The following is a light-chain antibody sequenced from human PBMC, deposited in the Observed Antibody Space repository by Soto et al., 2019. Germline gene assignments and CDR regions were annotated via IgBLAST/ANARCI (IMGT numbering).Light chain of an antibody. Sequence: TFLTQSSATQSLSPGERATLSCRASQNVNRYVAWYQQKPGQAPRLLIYDASTRAAGVPARFSGSGSGTDFSLSISSLEPEDFAVYYCQEHNSFGGGTKVDIK. V-gene: IGKV3-11*01. J-gene: IGKJ4*01. CDR1: QNVNRY. CDR2: DAS. CDR3: QEHNS.